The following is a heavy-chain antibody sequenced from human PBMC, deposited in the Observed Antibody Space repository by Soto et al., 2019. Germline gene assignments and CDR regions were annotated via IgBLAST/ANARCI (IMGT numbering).Heavy chain of an antibody. Sequence: GGSLRLSCAASGFPFSSHAMSWVRQTPGKGLEWISAIDGPAHTTFYADSVKGRFTISRDNSKNTLYLQMNSLRAEDTAVYYCAKVPDCSSTSCDDYNWFDPWGQGTLVTVSS. V-gene: IGHV3-23*01. J-gene: IGHJ5*02. CDR3: AKVPDCSSTSCDDYNWFDP. CDR2: IDGPAHTT. CDR1: GFPFSSHA. D-gene: IGHD2-2*01.